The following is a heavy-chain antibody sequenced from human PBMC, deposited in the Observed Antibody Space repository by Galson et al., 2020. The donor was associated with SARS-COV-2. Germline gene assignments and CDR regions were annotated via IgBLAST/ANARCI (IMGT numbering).Heavy chain of an antibody. CDR2: ITDSGHT. D-gene: IGHD3-3*02. CDR3: AKVGRIFGVINAFDI. J-gene: IGHJ3*02. V-gene: IGHV3-23*01. CDR1: GFTFSNYA. Sequence: GGSLRLSCAASGFTFSNYAINWVRQTPGKGLEWVSAITDSGHTYYADSVKGRFTISRDNSKNTVYLQMTSLRAEDTALYYCAKVGRIFGVINAFDIWGKGTLVTVSS.